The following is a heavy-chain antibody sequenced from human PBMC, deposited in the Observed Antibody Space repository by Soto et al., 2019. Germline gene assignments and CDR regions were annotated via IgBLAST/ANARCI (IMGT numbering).Heavy chain of an antibody. CDR2: INTYNGNT. V-gene: IGHV1-18*01. Sequence: QVQLVQSGAEVKNPGASVKVSCKASGYTFTRYGIGWARQAPGQGLEWMGWINTYNGNTNYAQNGQGRVTLTRDTTTSTAYMELRSLRSNDTAIYCAMVDVYVTPSPQDVWGQGTTVIVSS. J-gene: IGHJ6*02. CDR1: GYTFTRYG. D-gene: IGHD3-16*01. CDR3: AMVDVYVTPSPQDV.